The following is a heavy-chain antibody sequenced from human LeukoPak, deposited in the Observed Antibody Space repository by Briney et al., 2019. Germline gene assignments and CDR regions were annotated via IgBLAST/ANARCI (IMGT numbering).Heavy chain of an antibody. V-gene: IGHV4-31*03. Sequence: SPTLSLTCTVSGGSISSGGYYWSWIRQHPGKGLEWLGYIYYSGSTYYNPSLKSRVTISVDTSKNQFSLKLSSVTAADTAVYYCARDSYDSSGYFEYFQHWGQGTLVTVSS. CDR2: IYYSGST. CDR1: GGSISSGGYY. D-gene: IGHD3-22*01. J-gene: IGHJ1*01. CDR3: ARDSYDSSGYFEYFQH.